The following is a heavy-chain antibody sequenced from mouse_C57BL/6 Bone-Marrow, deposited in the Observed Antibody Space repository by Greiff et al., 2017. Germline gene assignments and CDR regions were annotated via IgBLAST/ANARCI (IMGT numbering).Heavy chain of an antibody. Sequence: EVQLVESGGGLVQPGGSLSLSCAASGFTFTDYYMSWVRQPPGKALEWLGFIRNKANGYTTEYSASVKGRFTISRDNSQSILYLQMNALRAEDSATYYCARYVVATDYFDYWGQGTTLTVSS. CDR2: IRNKANGYTT. CDR3: ARYVVATDYFDY. D-gene: IGHD1-1*01. CDR1: GFTFTDYY. J-gene: IGHJ2*01. V-gene: IGHV7-3*01.